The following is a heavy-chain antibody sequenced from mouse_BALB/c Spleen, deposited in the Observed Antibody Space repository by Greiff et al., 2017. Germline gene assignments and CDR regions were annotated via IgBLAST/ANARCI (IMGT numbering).Heavy chain of an antibody. CDR3: AGYYGNYGDY. CDR2: IDPENGDT. D-gene: IGHD2-1*01. Sequence: VQLQQSGAELVRSGASVKLSCTASGFNIKDYYMHWVKQRPEQGLEWIGWIDPENGDTEYAPKFQGKATMTADTSSNTAYLQLSSLTSEDTAVYYCAGYYGNYGDYWGQGTTLTVSS. CDR1: GFNIKDYY. V-gene: IGHV14-4*02. J-gene: IGHJ2*01.